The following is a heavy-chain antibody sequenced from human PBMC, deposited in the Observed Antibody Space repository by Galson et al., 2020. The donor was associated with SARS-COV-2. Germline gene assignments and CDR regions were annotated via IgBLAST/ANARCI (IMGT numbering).Heavy chain of an antibody. V-gene: IGHV3-9*01. J-gene: IGHJ4*02. CDR2: ISWNSGSI. CDR3: AKAGIAAAGTDY. CDR1: GFTFADYA. Sequence: GGSLRLSCAASGFTFADYAMHWVRQAPGKGLEWVSGISWNSGSIGYADSVKGQFTISRDNAKISLYLQMNSLRAEDTALYYCAKAGIAAAGTDYWGQGTLVTVSS. D-gene: IGHD6-13*01.